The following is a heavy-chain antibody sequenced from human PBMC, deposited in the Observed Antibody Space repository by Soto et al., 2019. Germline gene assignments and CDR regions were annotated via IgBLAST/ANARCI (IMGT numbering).Heavy chain of an antibody. J-gene: IGHJ4*02. CDR1: GFTFSSYA. D-gene: IGHD5-12*01. CDR2: ISSNGGST. CDR3: ARVDIVATSSFDY. Sequence: EVQLVESGGGLVQPGGSLRLSCAASGFTFSSYAMHWVRQPPGKGLEYVSAISSNGGSTYYANSVKGRFTISRDNSKNTLYLQMGSLRAEDMAVYYCARVDIVATSSFDYWGQGTLVTVSS. V-gene: IGHV3-64*01.